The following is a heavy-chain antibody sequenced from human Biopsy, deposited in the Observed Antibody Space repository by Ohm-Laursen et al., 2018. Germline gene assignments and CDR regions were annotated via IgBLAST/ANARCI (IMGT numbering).Heavy chain of an antibody. V-gene: IGHV4-59*01. CDR2: VYNGGIT. Sequence: GTLSLTCSVSGGSIISYYWTWIRQPPGQGLEWIGHVYNGGITNYNPSLKSRVTISKDTSKSQFPLQVNSVTAADTAVYYCARTPRDSFWSGSYKRGLWFDPWGQGTLVIVSS. D-gene: IGHD3-3*01. CDR1: GGSIISYY. J-gene: IGHJ5*02. CDR3: ARTPRDSFWSGSYKRGLWFDP.